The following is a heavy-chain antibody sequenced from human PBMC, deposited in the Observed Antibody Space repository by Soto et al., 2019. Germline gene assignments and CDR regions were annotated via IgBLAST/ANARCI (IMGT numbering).Heavy chain of an antibody. CDR2: IWYDGSNK. D-gene: IGHD6-19*01. CDR3: ARADRIAVAGTRGLGPDY. J-gene: IGHJ4*02. V-gene: IGHV3-33*01. CDR1: GFTFSSYG. Sequence: QVQLVESGGGVVQPGRSLRLSCAASGFTFSSYGMHWVRQAPGKGLEWVAVIWYDGSNKYYADSVKGRFTISRDNSKNTLYLQMNSLTAEDTAVYYCARADRIAVAGTRGLGPDYWGQGTLVTVSS.